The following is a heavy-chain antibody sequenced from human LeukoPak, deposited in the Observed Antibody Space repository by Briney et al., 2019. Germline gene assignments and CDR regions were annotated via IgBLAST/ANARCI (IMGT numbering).Heavy chain of an antibody. CDR3: ARESSGREGYFDY. D-gene: IGHD6-19*01. V-gene: IGHV3-33*01. Sequence: GGSLRLSCAASGFTFSSYGMHWVRQAPGKGLEWVAVIWYDGSNKYYADSVKGRFTIPRDNSKNTLYLQMNSLRAEDTAVYYCARESSGREGYFDYWGQGTLVTVSS. CDR1: GFTFSSYG. J-gene: IGHJ4*02. CDR2: IWYDGSNK.